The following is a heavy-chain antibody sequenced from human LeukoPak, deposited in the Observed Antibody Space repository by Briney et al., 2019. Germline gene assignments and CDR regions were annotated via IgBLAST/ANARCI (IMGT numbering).Heavy chain of an antibody. CDR1: GGSFSGYY. D-gene: IGHD2-15*01. Sequence: SETLSLTCAVYGGSFSGYYWSWIRQPPGKGLEWIGEINHSGSTNYNPSLKSRVTISVDTSKNQFSLKLSSVTAADTAVYYCAVRRCLGYCSGGSWSPMDVWGQGTTVTVSS. V-gene: IGHV4-34*01. J-gene: IGHJ6*02. CDR3: AVRRCLGYCSGGSWSPMDV. CDR2: INHSGST.